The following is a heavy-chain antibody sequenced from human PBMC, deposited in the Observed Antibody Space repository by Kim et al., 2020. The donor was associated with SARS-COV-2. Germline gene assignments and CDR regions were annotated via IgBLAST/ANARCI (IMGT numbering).Heavy chain of an antibody. D-gene: IGHD1-26*01. J-gene: IGHJ4*02. CDR3: AKVGGRSCPSVGCQPYDY. V-gene: IGHV3-23*01. Sequence: VKGRFTISRDNSKNTLYLQLDSLRVDDTALYYCAKVGGRSCPSVGCQPYDYWGQGTLVTVSS.